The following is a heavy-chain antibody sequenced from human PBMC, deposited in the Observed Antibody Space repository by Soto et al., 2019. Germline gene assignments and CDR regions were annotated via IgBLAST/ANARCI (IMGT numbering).Heavy chain of an antibody. D-gene: IGHD3-22*01. CDR3: APLSHGGYYPLDY. J-gene: IGHJ4*02. Sequence: QVQLVQSGAEVKKPGSSVKVSCKASGGTFSSYAISWVRRAPGQGLEWMGGIIPIFGTANYARKFQGRVTITADQSPSTAYMELSSLRPEDPAVYYCAPLSHGGYYPLDYWGQGTLATVSS. CDR2: IIPIFGTA. CDR1: GGTFSSYA. V-gene: IGHV1-69*01.